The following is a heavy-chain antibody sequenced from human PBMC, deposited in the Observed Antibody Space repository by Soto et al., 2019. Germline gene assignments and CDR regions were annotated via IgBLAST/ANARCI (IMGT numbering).Heavy chain of an antibody. Sequence: PGGSLRLSCASSGFTFSSYGMHWVRQAPGKGLEWVALISYDGEKKYYADSVKGRFTISRDDSKNTLYLQMNSLRAEDTAVYHCAKGSGWSLYYFDFWGQGTLVTVSS. CDR3: AKGSGWSLYYFDF. CDR1: GFTFSSYG. D-gene: IGHD6-19*01. J-gene: IGHJ4*02. CDR2: ISYDGEKK. V-gene: IGHV3-30*18.